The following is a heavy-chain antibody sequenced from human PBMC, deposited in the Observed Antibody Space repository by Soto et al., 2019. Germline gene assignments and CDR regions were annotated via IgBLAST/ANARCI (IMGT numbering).Heavy chain of an antibody. D-gene: IGHD4-4*01. CDR1: GCSISSYY. Sequence: LEILSLTCTVSGCSISSYYWSWIRQPPGKGLEWIGYIYYSGSTNYNPSLKSRVTISVDTSKNQFSLKLSSVTAADTAVYYCARDYSNSPGGYYYMDVWGKGTTVTVSS. V-gene: IGHV4-59*01. J-gene: IGHJ6*03. CDR3: ARDYSNSPGGYYYMDV. CDR2: IYYSGST.